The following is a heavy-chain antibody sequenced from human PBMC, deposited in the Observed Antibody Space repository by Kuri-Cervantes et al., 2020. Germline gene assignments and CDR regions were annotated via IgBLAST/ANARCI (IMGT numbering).Heavy chain of an antibody. CDR1: GFTFSSYG. Sequence: GESLKIYCAASGFTFSSYGMHWVRQAPGKGLEWVAVISYDGSNKYYADSVKGRFTISRDNSKNTLYLQMNSLRAEDTAVYYCAKDSSGSFYFDYWGQGTLVTVSS. CDR3: AKDSSGSFYFDY. D-gene: IGHD3-22*01. V-gene: IGHV3-30*18. CDR2: ISYDGSNK. J-gene: IGHJ4*02.